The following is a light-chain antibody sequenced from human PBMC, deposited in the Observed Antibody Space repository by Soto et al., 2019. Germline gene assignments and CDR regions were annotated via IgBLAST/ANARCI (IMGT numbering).Light chain of an antibody. J-gene: IGKJ1*01. Sequence: DIQLTQSPSTLSASVGDRVTITCRASQSIMSWLAWYQQKPGKAPKLLIYKASDLDVGVPSRFSGSGSATEFTLTISSLQPDDVATYYCQQYNAYSPWTFGQGTKVE. CDR2: KAS. CDR1: QSIMSW. V-gene: IGKV1-5*03. CDR3: QQYNAYSPWT.